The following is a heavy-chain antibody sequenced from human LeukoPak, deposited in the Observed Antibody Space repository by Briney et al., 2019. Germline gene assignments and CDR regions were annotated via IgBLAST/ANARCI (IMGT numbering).Heavy chain of an antibody. D-gene: IGHD3-22*01. CDR1: GYTFTSHG. V-gene: IGHV1-18*01. CDR3: ARMAHGYYDSSGYLRGAFDV. CDR2: ISAYNGNT. J-gene: IGHJ3*01. Sequence: ASVKVSCKASGYTFTSHGISWVRQAPGQGLEWMGWISAYNGNTNYAQKLQGRVTMTTDTSTSTAYMELRSLRSDDTAVYYCARMAHGYYDSSGYLRGAFDVWGQGTMVTVSS.